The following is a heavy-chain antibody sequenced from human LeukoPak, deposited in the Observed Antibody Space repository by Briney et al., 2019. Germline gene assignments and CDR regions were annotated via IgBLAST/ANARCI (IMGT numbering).Heavy chain of an antibody. Sequence: SETLSLTCTVSGDSISSSSYYWGWIRQPPGKGLEWIGSIYYSGSTYYNPSLKSRVTISVDTSKNQFSLKLSSVTAADTAVYYCARREDSGGLTRPRDYWGQGTLVTVSS. D-gene: IGHD1-26*01. CDR3: ARREDSGGLTRPRDY. CDR2: IYYSGST. CDR1: GDSISSSSYY. J-gene: IGHJ4*02. V-gene: IGHV4-39*01.